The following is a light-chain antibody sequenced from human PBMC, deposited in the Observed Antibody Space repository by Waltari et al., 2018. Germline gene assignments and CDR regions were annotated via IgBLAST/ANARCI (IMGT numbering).Light chain of an antibody. V-gene: IGKV1-5*03. CDR2: KAS. CDR1: QSISTW. Sequence: DVQMTQYPSTLSASVGDRVPITCRASQSISTWLAWYQQKAGKAPKVLIYKASSLKSGVPSRFSGSGSGTEFTLTISSLQPDDFATYYCQQYNSVLWTFGQGTKVEIK. J-gene: IGKJ1*01. CDR3: QQYNSVLWT.